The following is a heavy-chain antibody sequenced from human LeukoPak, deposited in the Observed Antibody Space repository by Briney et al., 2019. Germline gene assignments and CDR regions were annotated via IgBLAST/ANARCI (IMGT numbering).Heavy chain of an antibody. J-gene: IGHJ4*02. CDR1: GGTFSSYA. Sequence: SVKVSCKASGGTFSSYAISWVRQAPGQGLEWMGRTIPILGIANYAQKFQGRVTITADKSTSTAYMELSSLRSEDTAVYYCARDPLHNYYDSSGYYPENYYFDYWGQGTLVTVSS. CDR3: ARDPLHNYYDSSGYYPENYYFDY. D-gene: IGHD3-22*01. CDR2: TIPILGIA. V-gene: IGHV1-69*04.